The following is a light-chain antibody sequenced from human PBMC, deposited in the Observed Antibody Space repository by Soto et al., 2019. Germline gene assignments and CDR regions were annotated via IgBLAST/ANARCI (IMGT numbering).Light chain of an antibody. V-gene: IGKV2-24*01. CDR1: QSLVYSDGNTY. CDR3: IQFSLFRRT. J-gene: IGKJ1*01. CDR2: QVS. Sequence: VLTQTPLSSPVTLGQPASISCRSSQSLVYSDGNTYLSWLQQRPGQPPRLLIYQVSNRFSGVPCRFSGSGAGTDFTPKTSGVEAEDVGVYSCIQFSLFRRTFGQGTKVEVK.